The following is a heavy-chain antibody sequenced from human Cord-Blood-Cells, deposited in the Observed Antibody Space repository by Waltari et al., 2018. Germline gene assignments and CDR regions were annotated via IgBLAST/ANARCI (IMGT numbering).Heavy chain of an antibody. V-gene: IGHV4-39*01. J-gene: IGHJ3*02. CDR3: ARRSKVAAAGIYAFDI. CDR2: IYYSGRT. CDR1: GGSISSSSYH. D-gene: IGHD6-13*01. Sequence: QLQLQESGPGLVKPSETLSLTCTVSGGSISSSSYHWGWIRQPPGKGLEWIGSIYYSGRTYSHPCLKSRVTISVDTSKNQFSLKLSSVTAADTAVYYCARRSKVAAAGIYAFDIWGQGTMVTVSS.